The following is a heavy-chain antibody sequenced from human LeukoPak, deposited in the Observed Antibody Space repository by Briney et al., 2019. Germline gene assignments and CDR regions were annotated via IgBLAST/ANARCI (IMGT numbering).Heavy chain of an antibody. CDR2: ISAYNGNT. D-gene: IGHD6-19*01. Sequence: ASLKVSCKASGYTFSNYVISWVRQAPGQGLEWMGWISAYNGNTNYAQKVKGRVTMTTDTSTTTVHMELRSLISDDTAMFYCARVGSGWSIEYWGQGTLVTVSS. J-gene: IGHJ4*02. V-gene: IGHV1-18*01. CDR3: ARVGSGWSIEY. CDR1: GYTFSNYV.